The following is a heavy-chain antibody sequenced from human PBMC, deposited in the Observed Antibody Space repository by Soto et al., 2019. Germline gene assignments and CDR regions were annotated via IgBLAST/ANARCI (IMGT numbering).Heavy chain of an antibody. J-gene: IGHJ5*02. V-gene: IGHV4-31*03. CDR2: IYYSGST. CDR3: ARDHTTKYCTNGVCSGFWFDP. CDR1: GGSISSGGYY. Sequence: QVQLQESGPGLVKPSQTLSLTCTVSGGSISSGGYYWSWIRQHPGKGLEWIGYIYYSGSTYYNPSLKSRVTISVDTSKNRFSLKLSSVTAADTAVYYCARDHTTKYCTNGVCSGFWFDPWGQGTLVTVSS. D-gene: IGHD2-8*01.